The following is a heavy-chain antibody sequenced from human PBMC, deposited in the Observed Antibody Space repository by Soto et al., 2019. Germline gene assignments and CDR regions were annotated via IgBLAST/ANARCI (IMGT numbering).Heavy chain of an antibody. D-gene: IGHD7-27*01. J-gene: IGHJ4*02. CDR2: TYYRSKWYA. CDR3: ARDLSGIDY. CDR1: GDSDSSNSAA. V-gene: IGHV6-1*01. Sequence: SPTLSLTCDISGDSDSSNSAAWNWNRQYPSRGLEWLGRTYYRSKWYADYAASVKSRITLNPDTSKNQLSLHLNSVTPVFTAAYYFARDLSGIDYWGQGTLVTVSS.